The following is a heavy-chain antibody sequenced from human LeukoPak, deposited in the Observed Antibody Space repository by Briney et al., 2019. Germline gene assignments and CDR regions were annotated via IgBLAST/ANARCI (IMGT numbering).Heavy chain of an antibody. D-gene: IGHD6-19*01. Sequence: PGESLKISCKGSGYSFTSYWIGWVRPMPGKGLEWMGIIYPGDSDTRYSPSFQGQVTISADKSISTAYLQWSSLKASDTAMYYCARRGAVAGYYYYGMDVWGQGTTVTVSS. J-gene: IGHJ6*02. CDR1: GYSFTSYW. CDR2: IYPGDSDT. V-gene: IGHV5-51*01. CDR3: ARRGAVAGYYYYGMDV.